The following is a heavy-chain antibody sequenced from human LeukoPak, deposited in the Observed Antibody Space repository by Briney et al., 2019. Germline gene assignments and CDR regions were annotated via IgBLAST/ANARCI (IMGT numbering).Heavy chain of an antibody. J-gene: IGHJ4*02. CDR2: IYYSGST. CDR3: ATYGKVLRWGNFDF. D-gene: IGHD3-16*01. Sequence: SQTLSLTCSVSGGSISSGDYYWSWIRQPPGKGLEWIGCIYYSGSTYYDPSLKSRLTISVDTSKNQFSLKLSSVTGADTALYYCATYGKVLRWGNFDFWGQGALVTVSS. CDR1: GGSISSGDYY. V-gene: IGHV4-30-4*08.